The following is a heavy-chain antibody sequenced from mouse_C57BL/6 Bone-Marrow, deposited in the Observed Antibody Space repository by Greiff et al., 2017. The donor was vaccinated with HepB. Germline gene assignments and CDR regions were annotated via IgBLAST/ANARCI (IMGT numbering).Heavy chain of an antibody. CDR1: GYTFTSYW. CDR2: IDPSDSET. V-gene: IGHV1-52*01. Sequence: QVQLQQPGAELVRPGSSVKLSCKASGYTFTSYWMHWVKQRPIQGLEWIDNIDPSDSETHYNQKFKDKATLTVDKSSSTAYMQLSSLTSEDSAVYYCARDYYGSKSPFAYWGQGTLVTVSA. CDR3: ARDYYGSKSPFAY. D-gene: IGHD1-1*01. J-gene: IGHJ3*01.